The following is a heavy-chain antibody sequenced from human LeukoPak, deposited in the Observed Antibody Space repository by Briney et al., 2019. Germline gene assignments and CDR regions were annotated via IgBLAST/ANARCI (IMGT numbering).Heavy chain of an antibody. CDR2: IYYSGST. J-gene: IGHJ6*01. CDR1: GGSVSSGTYY. Sequence: PSETLSPTCTVSGGSVSSGTYYWSWVRQPPGKGLEWIGYIYYSGSTNYNPSLKSPVTISVGTSKNQFFLQLSSVTAADTAIYYCARIVYSGEAALRWGPKPARYYYAMDVWGQGTTVTVSS. D-gene: IGHD4-23*01. CDR3: ARIVYSGEAALRWGPKPARYYYAMDV. V-gene: IGHV4-61*01.